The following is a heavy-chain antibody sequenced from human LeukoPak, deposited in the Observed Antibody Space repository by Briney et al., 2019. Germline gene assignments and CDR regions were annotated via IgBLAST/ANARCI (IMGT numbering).Heavy chain of an antibody. J-gene: IGHJ4*02. V-gene: IGHV3-23*01. CDR2: ISGSGGST. CDR3: ANDLYSNGWYDLPGY. Sequence: GGSLRLSCAASGFTFSSYAMSWVRQAPGKGLEWVSAISGSGGSTYYADSVKGRFTISRDNSKNTLYLQMNSLRAEDTAVYYCANDLYSNGWYDLPGYWGQGTLVTVSS. D-gene: IGHD6-19*01. CDR1: GFTFSSYA.